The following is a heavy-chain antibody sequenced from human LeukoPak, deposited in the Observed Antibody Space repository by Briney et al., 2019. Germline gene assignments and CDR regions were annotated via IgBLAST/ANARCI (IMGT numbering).Heavy chain of an antibody. D-gene: IGHD5-24*01. CDR2: VSQSGST. J-gene: IGHJ4*02. V-gene: IGHV4-34*01. CDR3: ARDPKPRKRWLQLLGYYFDY. Sequence: SETLSLTCGVSGGSLSGYYWSWIRQSPGKGLEWIGEVSQSGSTKSNPSLKSRLTISIDTSKNQFSLKLSSVTAADTAVYYCARDPKPRKRWLQLLGYYFDYWGQGTLVTVSS. CDR1: GGSLSGYY.